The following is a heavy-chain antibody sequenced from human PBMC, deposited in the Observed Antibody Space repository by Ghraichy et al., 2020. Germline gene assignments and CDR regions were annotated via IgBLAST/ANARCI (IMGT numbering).Heavy chain of an antibody. CDR3: AKNGGLGYCSSTSCYTDNWFDP. CDR1: GFTFDDYA. Sequence: GGSLRLSCAASGFTFDDYAMHWVRQAPGKGLEWVSGISWNSGSIGYADSVKGRFTISRDNAKNSLYLQMNSLRAEDTALYYCAKNGGLGYCSSTSCYTDNWFDPWGQGTLVTVSS. J-gene: IGHJ5*02. D-gene: IGHD2-2*02. CDR2: ISWNSGSI. V-gene: IGHV3-9*01.